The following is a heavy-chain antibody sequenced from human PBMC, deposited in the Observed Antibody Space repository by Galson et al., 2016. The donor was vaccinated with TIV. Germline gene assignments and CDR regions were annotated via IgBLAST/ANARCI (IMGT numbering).Heavy chain of an antibody. CDR2: ISYDGTNK. D-gene: IGHD3-22*01. Sequence: SLRLSCAASGFTFSSYAMNWVRQAPGKGLEWVAVISYDGTNKYYADSVKGRFTISRDNSKNTLLLQMNSLRAEDTAVYYCARDLSRSVALYDSSVYGMAVWGQGTTVTVSS. CDR3: ARDLSRSVALYDSSVYGMAV. J-gene: IGHJ6*01. V-gene: IGHV3-30*04. CDR1: GFTFSSYA.